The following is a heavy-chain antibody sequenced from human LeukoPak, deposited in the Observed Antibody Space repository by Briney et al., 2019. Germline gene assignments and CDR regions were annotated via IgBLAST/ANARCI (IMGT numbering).Heavy chain of an antibody. CDR1: GFTFSVYG. Sequence: GGSLRLSCAASGFTFSVYGMNWVRQAPGKGLEWISYISSSTSTINYADSVKGRFTISRDNSKNTLYLQMNSLRAEDTAVYYCARVDTAMVFDYWGQGTLVTVSS. V-gene: IGHV3-48*01. CDR3: ARVDTAMVFDY. J-gene: IGHJ4*02. D-gene: IGHD5-18*01. CDR2: ISSSTSTI.